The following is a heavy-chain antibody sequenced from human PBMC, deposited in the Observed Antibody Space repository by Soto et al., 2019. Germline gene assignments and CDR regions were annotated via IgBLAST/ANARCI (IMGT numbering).Heavy chain of an antibody. CDR1: GFTFGDYA. CDR2: IRSKAYGGTT. CDR3: TRDPPYRWDTVVGPLRAFDI. J-gene: IGHJ3*02. D-gene: IGHD2-15*01. Sequence: GGSLRLSCTASGFTFGDYAMSWFRQAPGKGLEWVGFIRSKAYGGTTEYAASVKGRFTISREDSKSIAYLQMNSLKTEDTAVYYCTRDPPYRWDTVVGPLRAFDIWGQGTMVTVSS. V-gene: IGHV3-49*03.